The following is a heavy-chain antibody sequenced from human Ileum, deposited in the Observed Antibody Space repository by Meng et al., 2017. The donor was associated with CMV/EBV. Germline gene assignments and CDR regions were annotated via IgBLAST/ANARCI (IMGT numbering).Heavy chain of an antibody. CDR3: ARDLGGRLDY. CDR2: INPNSGGT. J-gene: IGHJ4*02. CDR1: GYSFNGYS. Sequence: SCKASGYSFNGYSIHWVRQAPGQGLEWMGWINPNSGGTIFAQKFQDRVTVTRDTSITTAYMELSSLRSDDTAVYFCARDLGGRLDYWGQGTLVTVSS. D-gene: IGHD3-16*01. V-gene: IGHV1-2*02.